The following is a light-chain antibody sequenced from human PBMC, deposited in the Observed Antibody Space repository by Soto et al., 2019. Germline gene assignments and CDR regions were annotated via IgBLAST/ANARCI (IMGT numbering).Light chain of an antibody. Sequence: IQMTQSPSTLSASVGDRVTITCRASHNIERWMAWYQQKPGKAPSLLIFDASSLESGVPSRFSGSGSGAEFTLTISSLQPDDFATYYCQQYNSYSLWTFGQGTKVDIK. V-gene: IGKV1-5*01. CDR1: HNIERW. CDR3: QQYNSYSLWT. J-gene: IGKJ1*01. CDR2: DAS.